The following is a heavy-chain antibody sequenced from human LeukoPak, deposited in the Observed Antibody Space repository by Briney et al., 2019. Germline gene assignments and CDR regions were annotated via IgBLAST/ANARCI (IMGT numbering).Heavy chain of an antibody. J-gene: IGHJ4*02. Sequence: ASVKVSCKASGYTFTSRSINWVRQAPGQGLEWMGWINTDAGNPTYAQGFTGRFVFSLDTSVSTAYLQISSLKAEDTALYYCARGEWLLEDWGQGTLVTVSS. CDR3: ARGEWLLED. D-gene: IGHD3-3*01. CDR2: INTDAGNP. V-gene: IGHV7-4-1*02. CDR1: GYTFTSRS.